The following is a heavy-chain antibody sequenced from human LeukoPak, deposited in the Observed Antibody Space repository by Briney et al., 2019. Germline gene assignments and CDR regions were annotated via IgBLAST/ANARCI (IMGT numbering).Heavy chain of an antibody. CDR3: ARGLVPSGVGRSWRRRYNWFDP. CDR1: GGSFSGYY. V-gene: IGHV4-34*01. Sequence: SETLSLTCAVYGGSFSGYYWSWIRQPPGKGLEWIGEINHSGSTNYNPYLKSRVTISVDTSKNQFSLKLSSVTAADTAVYYCARGLVPSGVGRSWRRRYNWFDPWGQGTLVTVSS. D-gene: IGHD6-13*01. CDR2: INHSGST. J-gene: IGHJ5*02.